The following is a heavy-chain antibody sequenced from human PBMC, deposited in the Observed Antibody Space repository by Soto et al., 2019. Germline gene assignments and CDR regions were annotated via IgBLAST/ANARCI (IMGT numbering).Heavy chain of an antibody. J-gene: IGHJ3*02. D-gene: IGHD3-22*01. Sequence: QVQLVESGGGVVQPGRSLRLSCAASGFTFSSYGMHWVRQAPGKGLEWVAVISYDGSNKYYADSVKGRFTISRDNSKNTLYLQMNSLRAEDTAVYYCAKSITMIVVVNDAFDIWGQGTMVTVSS. CDR2: ISYDGSNK. CDR3: AKSITMIVVVNDAFDI. CDR1: GFTFSSYG. V-gene: IGHV3-30*18.